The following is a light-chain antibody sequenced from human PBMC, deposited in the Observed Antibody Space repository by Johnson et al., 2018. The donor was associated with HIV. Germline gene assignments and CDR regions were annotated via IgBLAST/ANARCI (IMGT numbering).Light chain of an antibody. V-gene: IGLV1-51*01. Sequence: QSVLTQPPSVSAAPGQKVTISCSGSSSDIGKNYVSWYQQLPGTAPKLLVYDNNKRPSGIPDRFSGSKSGPSATLGITGLQTGDEADYYCGTWDSSLSTGVFGTGTKVTVL. CDR2: DNN. J-gene: IGLJ1*01. CDR1: SSDIGKNY. CDR3: GTWDSSLSTGV.